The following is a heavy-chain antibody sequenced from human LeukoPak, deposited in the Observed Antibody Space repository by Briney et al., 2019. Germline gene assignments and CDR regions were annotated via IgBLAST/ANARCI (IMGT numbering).Heavy chain of an antibody. CDR3: ARGCTNGVCNDDY. CDR1: GGTFSSYA. CDR2: IIPIFGTA. V-gene: IGHV1-69*05. Sequence: SVKVSFKASGGTFSSYAISWVRQAPGQGLEWMGRIIPIFGTANYAQKFQGRVTITTDESTSTAYMELSSLRSEDTAVYYCARGCTNGVCNDDYWGQGTLVTVSS. D-gene: IGHD2-8*01. J-gene: IGHJ4*02.